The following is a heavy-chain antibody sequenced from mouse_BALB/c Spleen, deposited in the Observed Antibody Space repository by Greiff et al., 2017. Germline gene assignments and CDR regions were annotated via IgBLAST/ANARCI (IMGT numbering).Heavy chain of an antibody. Sequence: QVQLQQPGAELVKPGASVKMSCKASGYTFTSYNMHWVKQTPGQGLEWIGAIYPGNGDTSYNQRFKGKATLTADKSSSTAYMQLSSLTSEDSAVYYCARFAYWGQGTLVTVSA. CDR2: IYPGNGDT. CDR1: GYTFTSYN. J-gene: IGHJ3*01. CDR3: ARFAY. V-gene: IGHV1-12*01.